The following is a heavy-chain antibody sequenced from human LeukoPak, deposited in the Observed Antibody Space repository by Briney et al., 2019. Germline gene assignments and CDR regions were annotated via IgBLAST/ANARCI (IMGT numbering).Heavy chain of an antibody. V-gene: IGHV3-15*01. Sequence: GGSLRLSCAASGFTFNSYAMSWVRQAPGKGLEWVGRVKSKTDGETTEYAAPVYGRFTISRDDSKNTLYLQMNSLKTEDTAVYYCTTWTSHWGQGTLVTVSS. D-gene: IGHD3/OR15-3a*01. CDR2: VKSKTDGETT. CDR1: GFTFNSYA. CDR3: TTWTSH. J-gene: IGHJ4*02.